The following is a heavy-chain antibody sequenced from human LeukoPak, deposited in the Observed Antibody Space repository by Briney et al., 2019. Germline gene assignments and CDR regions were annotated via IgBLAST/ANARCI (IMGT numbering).Heavy chain of an antibody. CDR3: ARVGTPAATADY. Sequence: GASVKVSCTASGYTFTSYYMHWVRQVPGQRPEWMGIINPRGGSTDYAQKFEGRVTMTSDTSTSTVYMELSSLKSEDTAVYFCARVGTPAATADYWGQGTLVTVSS. CDR1: GYTFTSYY. J-gene: IGHJ4*02. D-gene: IGHD6-25*01. CDR2: INPRGGST. V-gene: IGHV1-46*01.